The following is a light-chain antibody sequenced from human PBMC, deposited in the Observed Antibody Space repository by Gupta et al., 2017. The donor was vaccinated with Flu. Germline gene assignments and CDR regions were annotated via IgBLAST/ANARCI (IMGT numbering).Light chain of an antibody. Sequence: EIVMTQSPATLPVSPGEGATLSCRASQSVSGNLAWYQQRRGQAPRLLIFATSTRATGVPARFSGSGSGTEFTLTISSLQSEDFAVYYCQQYNNWPPYIFGQGTKMEIK. CDR2: ATS. V-gene: IGKV3-15*01. CDR1: QSVSGN. J-gene: IGKJ2*01. CDR3: QQYNNWPPYI.